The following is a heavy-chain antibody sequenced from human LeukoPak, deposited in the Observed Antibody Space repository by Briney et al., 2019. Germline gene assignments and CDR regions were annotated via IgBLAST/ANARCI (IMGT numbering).Heavy chain of an antibody. CDR1: GYTFTGYY. J-gene: IGHJ6*03. V-gene: IGHV1-18*04. CDR3: ARVGSMAGLYDSSYMDV. Sequence: ASVKVSCKASGYTFTGYYMHWARQAPGQGLEWMGWVSGYNGDTNYVQKVQGRVTMTTDTSTATAYMELRSLRSDDTAVYYCARVGSMAGLYDSSYMDVWGKGTTVTVSS. CDR2: VSGYNGDT. D-gene: IGHD6-19*01.